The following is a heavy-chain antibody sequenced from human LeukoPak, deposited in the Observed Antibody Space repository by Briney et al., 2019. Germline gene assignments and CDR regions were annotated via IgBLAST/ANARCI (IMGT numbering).Heavy chain of an antibody. CDR3: ARVQGSGLFRWY. V-gene: IGHV3-66*01. D-gene: IGHD2-15*01. Sequence: GSLRLSCAASGFTFGNYAMSWVRQAPGKGLEWVSVIYSDSSTYYADSVKGRFTISRDISKNTLYLQMSSLRAEDTGLYYCARVQGSGLFRWYWGQGTLVTVSS. CDR2: IYSDSST. J-gene: IGHJ4*02. CDR1: GFTFGNYA.